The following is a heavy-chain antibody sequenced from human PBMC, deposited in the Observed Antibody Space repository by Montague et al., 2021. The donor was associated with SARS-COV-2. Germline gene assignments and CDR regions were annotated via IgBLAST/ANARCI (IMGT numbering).Heavy chain of an antibody. CDR2: IWYDGSNR. J-gene: IGHJ4*02. D-gene: IGHD3-9*01. V-gene: IGHV3-33*01. CDR3: ARDFGILTGTAPEDY. CDR1: GFTFSNYG. Sequence: SLRLSCAASGFTFSNYGMHWVRQAPGKGLEWVAVIWYDGSNRYYADSVKGRFTISRGNSKNTLYLQMNSLRAEDTAVYYCARDFGILTGTAPEDYWGQGTLVTVSS.